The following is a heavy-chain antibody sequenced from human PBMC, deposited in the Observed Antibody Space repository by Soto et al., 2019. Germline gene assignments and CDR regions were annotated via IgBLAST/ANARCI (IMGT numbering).Heavy chain of an antibody. CDR3: ARDREDTAMVYYFDY. D-gene: IGHD5-18*01. V-gene: IGHV3-33*01. J-gene: IGHJ4*02. Sequence: PGGSLRLSCAASGFTFSSYGMHWVRQAPGKGLEWVAVIWYDGSNKYYADSVKGRFTISRDNSKNTLYLQMNSLRAEDTAVYYCARDREDTAMVYYFDYWGQGTLVTVSS. CDR1: GFTFSSYG. CDR2: IWYDGSNK.